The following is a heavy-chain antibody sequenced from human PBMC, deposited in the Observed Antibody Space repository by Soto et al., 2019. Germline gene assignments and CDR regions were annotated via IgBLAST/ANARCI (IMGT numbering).Heavy chain of an antibody. CDR3: ARGVYYYGSAPSYYFDY. V-gene: IGHV4-4*02. Sequence: SATLSLTCAVSGGSISSFNWWIWVRQPPGKGLEWIGEIYHSGGTNYKPSLKSRVTISVDKSKNQFSLRLSSVTAADTAVYYCARGVYYYGSAPSYYFDYWGQGTLVTVSS. CDR2: IYHSGGT. D-gene: IGHD3-10*01. CDR1: GGSISSFNW. J-gene: IGHJ4*02.